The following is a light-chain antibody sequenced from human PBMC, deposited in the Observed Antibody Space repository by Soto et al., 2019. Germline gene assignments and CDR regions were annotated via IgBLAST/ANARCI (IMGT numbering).Light chain of an antibody. CDR2: KAS. V-gene: IGKV1-5*03. CDR1: QSISSW. CDR3: QQYNSLWT. Sequence: DVQMTQSPSTLSASVGDRVTITCRASQSISSWLVWYQQKPGKAPKLLIYKASSLESGVPSRFSGSGSGTEFTLTISSLQPDDFATYYCQQYNSLWTFGQGTKVDIK. J-gene: IGKJ1*01.